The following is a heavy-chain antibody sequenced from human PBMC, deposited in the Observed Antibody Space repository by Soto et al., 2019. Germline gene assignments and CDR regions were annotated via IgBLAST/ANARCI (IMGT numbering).Heavy chain of an antibody. J-gene: IGHJ6*03. CDR2: IYYSGST. Sequence: PSETLSLTCTVSGGSISSYYWSWIRQPPGKGLERIGYIYYSGSTNYNPSLKSRVTISVDTSKNQFSLKLSSVTAADTAVYYCARDRLGIPEQYYYYYYMDVWGKGTTVTVSS. CDR1: GGSISSYY. CDR3: ARDRLGIPEQYYYYYYMDV. D-gene: IGHD6-13*01. V-gene: IGHV4-59*01.